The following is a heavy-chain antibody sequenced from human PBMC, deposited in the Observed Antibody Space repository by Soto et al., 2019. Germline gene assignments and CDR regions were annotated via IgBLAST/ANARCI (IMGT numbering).Heavy chain of an antibody. V-gene: IGHV3-23*01. Sequence: GGSLRLSCAASGFTFINYAMSWVRQAPGKGLEWVSSISGAGGSTYYADSVKGRFTISRDNSKNTLYLQVNSLRADDTAVYYCAKGSGYDYTYYYHCHMDVWGKGTTVTVSS. CDR2: ISGAGGST. CDR1: GFTFINYA. J-gene: IGHJ6*03. CDR3: AKGSGYDYTYYYHCHMDV. D-gene: IGHD5-12*01.